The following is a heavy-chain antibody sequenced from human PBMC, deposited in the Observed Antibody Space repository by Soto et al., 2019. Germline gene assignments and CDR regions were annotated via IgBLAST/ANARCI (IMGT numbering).Heavy chain of an antibody. Sequence: LRLSCAASGFTFNIYGMHWVRQAPDKGLEWVALISYDGSNQYYADSVKGRFTISRDNSKNTLFLQMNSLRADDTAVYYCAKDQASGQGSFDSWGQGTLVTVYS. CDR1: GFTFNIYG. CDR2: ISYDGSNQ. J-gene: IGHJ4*02. CDR3: AKDQASGQGSFDS. V-gene: IGHV3-30*18.